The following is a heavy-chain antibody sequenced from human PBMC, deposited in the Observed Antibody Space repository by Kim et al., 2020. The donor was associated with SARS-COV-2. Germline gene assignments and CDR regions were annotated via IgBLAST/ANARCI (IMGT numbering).Heavy chain of an antibody. CDR2: ISSSGSTI. D-gene: IGHD6-13*01. J-gene: IGHJ6*02. CDR1: GFTFSSYE. CDR3: ARGMVAAAGYYYYGMDV. V-gene: IGHV3-48*03. Sequence: GGSLRLSCAASGFTFSSYEMNWVRQAPGKGLEWVSYISSSGSTIYYADSVKGRFTISRDNAKNSLYLQMNSLRAEDTAVYYCARGMVAAAGYYYYGMDVWGQGTKVTVSS.